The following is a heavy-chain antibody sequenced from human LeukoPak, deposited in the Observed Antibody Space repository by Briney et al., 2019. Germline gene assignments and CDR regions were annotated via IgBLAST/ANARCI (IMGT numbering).Heavy chain of an antibody. CDR2: IVVGSGNT. D-gene: IGHD6-13*01. V-gene: IGHV1-58*02. CDR1: GFTFTSSA. CDR3: AAVLFGSSWYLFDY. Sequence: SVKVSCKASGFTFTSSAMQWVRQARGQRLEWIGWIVVGSGNTNYAQKFQERVTITRDMSTSTAYMELSSLRSEDTAVYYCAAVLFGSSWYLFDYWGQGTLVTVSS. J-gene: IGHJ4*02.